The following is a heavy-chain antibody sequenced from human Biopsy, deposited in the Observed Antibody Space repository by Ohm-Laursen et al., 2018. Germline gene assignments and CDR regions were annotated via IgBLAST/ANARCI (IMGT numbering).Heavy chain of an antibody. D-gene: IGHD1-26*01. CDR3: ARVGVGAPSIDYFDS. Sequence: SDTLSLTCTVSGDSVSSGSFYWTWIRQPPGQGLEYIGYIYDRGSTANYNPSLESRVTMSVDMPKNQFSLELSSVTAADTAVYYCARVGVGAPSIDYFDSWGQGALVTVSS. J-gene: IGHJ4*02. V-gene: IGHV4-61*01. CDR1: GDSVSSGSFY. CDR2: IYDRGSTA.